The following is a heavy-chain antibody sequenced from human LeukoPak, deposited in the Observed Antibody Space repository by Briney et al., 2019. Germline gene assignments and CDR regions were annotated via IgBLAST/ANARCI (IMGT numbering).Heavy chain of an antibody. CDR2: IYYSGST. CDR1: GGSISSYY. J-gene: IGHJ4*02. V-gene: IGHV4-59*08. D-gene: IGHD5-24*01. Sequence: SETLSLTCTVSGGSISSYYWSWIRQPPGKGLEWIGYIYYSGSTNYNPSLKSRVTISVDTSKNQFSLKLSSVTAADTAVYYCARGVDGYNPVDYWGQGTLVTVSS. CDR3: ARGVDGYNPVDY.